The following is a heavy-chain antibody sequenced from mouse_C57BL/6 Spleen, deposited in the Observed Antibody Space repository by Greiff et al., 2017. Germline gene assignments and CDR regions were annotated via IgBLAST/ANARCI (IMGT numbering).Heavy chain of an antibody. CDR2: INPNYGTT. D-gene: IGHD2-3*01. Sequence: EVKVVESGPELVKPGASVKISCKASGYSFTDYNMNWVKQSNGKSLEWIGVINPNYGTTSYNQKFKGKATLTVDQSSSTAYMQLNSLTSEDSAVYYCARWYDGYYRYYFDYWGQGTTLTVSS. V-gene: IGHV1-39*01. CDR3: ARWYDGYYRYYFDY. J-gene: IGHJ2*01. CDR1: GYSFTDYN.